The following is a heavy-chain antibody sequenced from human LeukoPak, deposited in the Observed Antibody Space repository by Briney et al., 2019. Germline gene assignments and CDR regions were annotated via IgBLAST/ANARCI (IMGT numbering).Heavy chain of an antibody. CDR1: GFTFSSYW. Sequence: SGGSLRLSCAASGFTFSSYWMSWVRQAPGKGLEWVANIKQDGSEKYYVDSVKGRFTISRDNAKNSLYLQMNSLRAEDTAVYYCARDVTYHGGDWFDPWGQGTLVTVSS. V-gene: IGHV3-7*01. CDR2: IKQDGSEK. J-gene: IGHJ5*02. CDR3: ARDVTYHGGDWFDP. D-gene: IGHD4-23*01.